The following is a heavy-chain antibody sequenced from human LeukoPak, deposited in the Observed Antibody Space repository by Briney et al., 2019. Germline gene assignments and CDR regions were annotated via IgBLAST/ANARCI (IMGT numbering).Heavy chain of an antibody. CDR2: ISAYNGNT. Sequence: ASVKVSCKASGYTFTSYGISWVRQAPGQGLEWMGWISAYNGNTNYAQKLQGRVTLTTDTSTSTAYMELRSLRSDDTAVYYCARADTATGWFDPWGQGTLVTVSS. J-gene: IGHJ5*02. CDR3: ARADTATGWFDP. CDR1: GYTFTSYG. D-gene: IGHD5-18*01. V-gene: IGHV1-18*01.